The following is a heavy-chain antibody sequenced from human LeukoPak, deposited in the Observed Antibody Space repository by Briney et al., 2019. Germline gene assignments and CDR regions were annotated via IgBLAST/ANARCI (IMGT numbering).Heavy chain of an antibody. V-gene: IGHV3-48*01. D-gene: IGHD6-13*01. CDR3: ARVLPERSSWYYFNWFDP. CDR1: GFTFSSYS. CDR2: ISSSSSTI. J-gene: IGHJ5*02. Sequence: GGSLRLSCAASGFTFSSYSMNWVRQAPGKGLEWVSHISSSSSTIYYADSVKGRFTISRDNAKNSLYLQMDSLRAEDTAVYYCARVLPERSSWYYFNWFDPWGQGTLVTVSS.